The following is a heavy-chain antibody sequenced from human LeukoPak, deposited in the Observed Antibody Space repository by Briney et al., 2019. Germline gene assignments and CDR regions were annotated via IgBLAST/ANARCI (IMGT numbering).Heavy chain of an antibody. J-gene: IGHJ4*02. CDR2: TYYRSKWYN. Sequence: SQTLSLTCAISGDSVSSNSAAWHWIRQSPSRGLEWLGRTYYRSKWYNDYAISVKSRISINPDTSKNQFSLHLNSVTPEDTAFYYCARDSSSSCYPNFDFWGQGTLVTVSS. CDR1: GDSVSSNSAA. D-gene: IGHD6-13*01. CDR3: ARDSSSSCYPNFDF. V-gene: IGHV6-1*01.